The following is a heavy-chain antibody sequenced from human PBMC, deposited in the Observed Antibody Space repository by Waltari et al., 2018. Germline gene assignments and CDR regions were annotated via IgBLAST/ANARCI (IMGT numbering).Heavy chain of an antibody. J-gene: IGHJ4*02. CDR3: TRGGRDSSWYWRD. D-gene: IGHD6-13*01. V-gene: IGHV3-7*01. CDR1: GLSFSNYW. CDR2: IKQEGSEK. Sequence: EVQLVESGGGLAQPGGSLRLSCAASGLSFSNYWMTWVRQASGKGTEGVANIKQEGSEKYYMDSVKGRFTISRDNAKNSLYLQMNNLRVEDTAVYYCTRGGRDSSWYWRDWGQGTLVTVSS.